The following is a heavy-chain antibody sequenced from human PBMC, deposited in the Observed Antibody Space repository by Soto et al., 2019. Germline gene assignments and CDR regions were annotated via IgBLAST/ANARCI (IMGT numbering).Heavy chain of an antibody. CDR1: GDSVSSNSVT. Sequence: SQILSLTCAISGDSVSSNSVTRNWIKQSPSRGLEWLGRTYYRSKWSNDYAESVKSRITIKPDTSKNQFSLQLNSVTPEDTAVYYCARATSATFDYWGQGTLVTVSS. V-gene: IGHV6-1*01. J-gene: IGHJ4*02. CDR2: TYYRSKWSN. CDR3: ARATSATFDY.